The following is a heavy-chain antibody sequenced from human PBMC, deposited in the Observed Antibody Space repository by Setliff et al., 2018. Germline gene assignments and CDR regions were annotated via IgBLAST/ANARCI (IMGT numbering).Heavy chain of an antibody. CDR2: IKSKTDGGTT. Sequence: KPGGSLRLSCAASGFTFSNAWMSWVRQAPGKGLEWVGRIKSKTDGGTTDYAAPVKGRFTISRDDSKNTLYLQMNSLKTEDTAVYYCTTAELQFLEWLFLTEDGFYFDYWGQGTLVTVSS. J-gene: IGHJ4*02. V-gene: IGHV3-15*01. CDR1: GFTFSNAW. CDR3: TTAELQFLEWLFLTEDGFYFDY. D-gene: IGHD3-3*01.